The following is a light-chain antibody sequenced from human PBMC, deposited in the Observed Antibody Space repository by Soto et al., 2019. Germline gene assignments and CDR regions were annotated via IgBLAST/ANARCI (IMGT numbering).Light chain of an antibody. J-gene: IGKJ3*01. CDR1: QSVSSSY. V-gene: IGKV3-20*01. CDR2: GAS. CDR3: QQYGSSPSLFT. Sequence: EIVLTQSPGTLSLSPGERATLSCRASQSVSSSYLAWYQQKPGQAPRLLIYGASSRATGIPDRFSGSGSGTDFTVTISRLEPEDFAVYYCQQYGSSPSLFTFGPGTKVDIK.